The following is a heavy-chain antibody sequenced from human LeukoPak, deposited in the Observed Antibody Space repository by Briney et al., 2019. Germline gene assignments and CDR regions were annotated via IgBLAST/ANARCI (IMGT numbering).Heavy chain of an antibody. CDR3: ARGVNYYDSSGYYLNWFDP. Sequence: GGSLRLSCAASGFTFSSYAMSWVRQAPGKGLEWVSAISGSGGSTYYADSVKGRFTISRDNSKNTLYLQMGSLRAEDMAVYYCARGVNYYDSSGYYLNWFDPWGQGTLVTVSS. V-gene: IGHV3-23*01. D-gene: IGHD3-22*01. CDR2: ISGSGGST. CDR1: GFTFSSYA. J-gene: IGHJ5*02.